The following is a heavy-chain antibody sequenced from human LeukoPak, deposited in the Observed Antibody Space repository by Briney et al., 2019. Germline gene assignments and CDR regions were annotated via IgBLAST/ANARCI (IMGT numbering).Heavy chain of an antibody. D-gene: IGHD3-3*01. Sequence: GGSLRLSCAASGFTFSSYEVNWVRQAPGKGLEWVSYISNSGSAIYYADSVRGRFTISRDNAKNSLYLQMNSLRAEDTAVYYCARDGRFLEWLPNYFDYWGQGTLVTVSS. CDR1: GFTFSSYE. CDR3: ARDGRFLEWLPNYFDY. V-gene: IGHV3-48*03. CDR2: ISNSGSAI. J-gene: IGHJ4*02.